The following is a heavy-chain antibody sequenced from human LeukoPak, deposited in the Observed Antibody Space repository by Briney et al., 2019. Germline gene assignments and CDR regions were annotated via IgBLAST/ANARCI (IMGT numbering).Heavy chain of an antibody. CDR3: AREGVAATLGVDAFDI. D-gene: IGHD2-15*01. CDR1: GYPFSRYD. Sequence: GASVKVSCKASGYPFSRYDLNWVRQATGQGLEWMGWMNPNSGNTGYAQKFQGRVTMTRNTSISTAYMELSSLRSEDTAVYYCAREGVAATLGVDAFDIWGQGTMVTVSS. J-gene: IGHJ3*02. V-gene: IGHV1-8*01. CDR2: MNPNSGNT.